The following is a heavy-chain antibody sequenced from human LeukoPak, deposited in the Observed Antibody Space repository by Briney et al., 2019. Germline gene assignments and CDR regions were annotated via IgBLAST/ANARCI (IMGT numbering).Heavy chain of an antibody. J-gene: IGHJ4*02. CDR2: FDPEDGET. D-gene: IGHD1-26*01. V-gene: IGHV1-24*01. CDR3: ATPAVAATASHYDFDY. CDR1: GYTLTELS. Sequence: GASVKVSCKVSGYTLTELSMHWVRQAPGKGLEWMGGFDPEDGETIYAQKFQGRVTMTEDTSTDTAYMELSSLRSEDTAVYYCATPAVAATASHYDFDYWGQGTLVTVSS.